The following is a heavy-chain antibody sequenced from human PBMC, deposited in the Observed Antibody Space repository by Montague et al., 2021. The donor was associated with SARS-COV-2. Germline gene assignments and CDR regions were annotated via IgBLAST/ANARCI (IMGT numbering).Heavy chain of an antibody. D-gene: IGHD3-3*01. CDR3: ARHEIFSNGFDP. CDR1: GGSVSSNRDS. J-gene: IGHJ5*02. Sequence: SETLSLTCTVSGGSVSSNRDSWGWIRQPPGRGLEWIGTFSYSGSTYSNPSLNNRVTISRDTSRNHFSLKLTSVTTADTAVYYCARHEIFSNGFDPWGQGTLVTVSS. CDR2: FSYSGST. V-gene: IGHV4-39*01.